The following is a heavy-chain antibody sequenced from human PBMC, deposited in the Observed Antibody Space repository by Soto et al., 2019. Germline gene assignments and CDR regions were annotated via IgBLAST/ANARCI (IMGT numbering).Heavy chain of an antibody. CDR3: AKATGIAVAGTSRYYYYYMAV. J-gene: IGHJ6*03. CDR2: ISWNSGSI. D-gene: IGHD6-19*01. Sequence: EVQLVESGGGLVQPGRSLRLSCAASGFTFDDYAMHWVRQAPGKGLEWVSGISWNSGSIGYADSVKGRFTISRENAKNSLYLQMNSVRAEDTAFYYCAKATGIAVAGTSRYYYYYMAVWGKETTVTVSS. CDR1: GFTFDDYA. V-gene: IGHV3-9*01.